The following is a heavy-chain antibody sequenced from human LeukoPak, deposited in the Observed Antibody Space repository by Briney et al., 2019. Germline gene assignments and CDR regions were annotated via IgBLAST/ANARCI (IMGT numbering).Heavy chain of an antibody. CDR1: GFTVSSNY. D-gene: IGHD1-7*01. CDR3: ARDRGSRTLFFDY. CDR2: IYSGGST. Sequence: GSLRLSCAASGFTVSSNYMSWVRQAPGKGLEGVSVIYSGGSTYYADSVKGGFTISRHNSKNTLYLQMNSLRAEDTAVYYCARDRGSRTLFFDYWGQGTLVTVSS. V-gene: IGHV3-53*04. J-gene: IGHJ4*02.